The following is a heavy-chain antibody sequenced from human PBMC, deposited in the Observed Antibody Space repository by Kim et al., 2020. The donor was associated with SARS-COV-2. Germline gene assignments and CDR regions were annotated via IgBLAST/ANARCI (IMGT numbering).Heavy chain of an antibody. CDR3: AILGYSYGFYFDY. V-gene: IGHV1-69*01. D-gene: IGHD5-18*01. J-gene: IGHJ4*02. Sequence: YAQKFQGRVTITADESTSTAYMELSSLRSEDTAVYYCAILGYSYGFYFDYWGQGTLVTVSS.